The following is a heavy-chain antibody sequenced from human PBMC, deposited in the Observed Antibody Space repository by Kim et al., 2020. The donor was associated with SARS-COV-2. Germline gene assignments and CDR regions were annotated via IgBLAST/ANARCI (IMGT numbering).Heavy chain of an antibody. CDR2: ISYDGSNK. CDR3: AKPSELYDNGAY. D-gene: IGHD3-22*01. CDR1: GFTFSSYG. Sequence: GGSLRLSCAASGFTFSSYGMHWVRQAPGKGLEWVAVISYDGSNKYYADSVKGRFTISRDNSKNTLYLQMNSLRAEDTAVYYCAKPSELYDNGAYWGQGTL. V-gene: IGHV3-30*18. J-gene: IGHJ4*02.